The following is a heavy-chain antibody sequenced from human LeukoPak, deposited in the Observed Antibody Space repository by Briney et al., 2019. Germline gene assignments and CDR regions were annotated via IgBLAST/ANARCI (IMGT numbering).Heavy chain of an antibody. Sequence: GESLKISCKGSGYSFPNHWIAWVRQMPGKGLEWMGITYPRDSDSRYSPSFQGQVTISADKSISTAYLQWSSLKASDTAIYYCARRFDDGDRNAFDIWGQGTMVTVSS. D-gene: IGHD3-9*01. CDR2: TYPRDSDS. CDR3: ARRFDDGDRNAFDI. J-gene: IGHJ3*02. V-gene: IGHV5-51*01. CDR1: GYSFPNHW.